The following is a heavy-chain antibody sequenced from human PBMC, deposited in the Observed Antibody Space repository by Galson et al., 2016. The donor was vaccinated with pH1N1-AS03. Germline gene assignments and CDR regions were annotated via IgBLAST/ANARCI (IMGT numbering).Heavy chain of an antibody. V-gene: IGHV4-61*01. CDR2: IYYNGAT. J-gene: IGHJ3*02. CDR3: ARSKGITLVDDGAFDI. CDR1: GDSVSGGSHY. D-gene: IGHD3-16*01. Sequence: LSLTCTVSGDSVSGGSHYWNWVRQPPGKGLEWIAYIYYNGATKYNPSLQIRVTISVDSSKNQFALKLTSVTAADTAVYFCARSKGITLVDDGAFDIWGRGKMVTVSS.